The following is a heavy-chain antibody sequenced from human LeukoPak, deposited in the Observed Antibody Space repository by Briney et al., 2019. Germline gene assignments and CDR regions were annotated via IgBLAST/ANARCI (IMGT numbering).Heavy chain of an antibody. D-gene: IGHD3-10*01. CDR3: AGTYGTGPGNLDY. J-gene: IGHJ4*02. CDR1: GGSISSHY. CDR2: IYYSGST. Sequence: PSETLSLTCTVSGGSISSHYWSWIRQPPGKGLEWIGYIYYSGSTNYNPSLKSRVTISVDTSKNQFSLKLSSVTAADTAVYYCAGTYGTGPGNLDYWGQGTLVTVSS. V-gene: IGHV4-59*11.